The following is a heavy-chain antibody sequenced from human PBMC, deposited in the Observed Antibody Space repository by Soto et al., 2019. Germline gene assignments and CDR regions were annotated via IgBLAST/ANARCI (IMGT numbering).Heavy chain of an antibody. CDR2: INAGNGST. CDR3: ARIASLVVVAAEYYFDY. Sequence: ASVKVSCKASGYTFTSYAMHWVRQAPGQRLEWMGWINAGNGSTKYSQKFQGRVTITRDTSASTAYMELSSLRSEDTAVYYCARIASLVVVAAEYYFDYWGQGTLVTVSS. CDR1: GYTFTSYA. J-gene: IGHJ4*02. V-gene: IGHV1-3*01. D-gene: IGHD2-15*01.